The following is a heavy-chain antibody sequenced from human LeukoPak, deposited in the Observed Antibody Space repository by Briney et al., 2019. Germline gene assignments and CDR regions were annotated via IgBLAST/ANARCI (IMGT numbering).Heavy chain of an antibody. CDR2: IKQDGSEK. CDR1: GFIFSNYG. Sequence: PGGSLRLSCAASGFIFSNYGMNWVRQAPGKGLEWVANIKQDGSEKYYVDPVKGRFTISRDNTRNSLYLQMNSLRAEDTAVYYCTRGTPFGAYWGQGTLVTVSS. J-gene: IGHJ4*02. V-gene: IGHV3-7*03. D-gene: IGHD3-3*01. CDR3: TRGTPFGAY.